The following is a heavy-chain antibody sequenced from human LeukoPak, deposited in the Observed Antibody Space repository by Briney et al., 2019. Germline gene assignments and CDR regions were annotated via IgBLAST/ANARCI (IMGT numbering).Heavy chain of an antibody. V-gene: IGHV4-61*01. CDR3: ARVGWEPPGDYYYYYMDV. Sequence: PSETLSLTCSVSGYSISSGYYWSWIRQPPGKGLEWIGYIYYSGSTNYNPSLKSRVTISVDTSKNQFSLKLSSVTAADTAVYYCARVGWEPPGDYYYYYMDVWGKGTTVTVSS. D-gene: IGHD1-26*01. J-gene: IGHJ6*03. CDR1: GYSISSGYY. CDR2: IYYSGST.